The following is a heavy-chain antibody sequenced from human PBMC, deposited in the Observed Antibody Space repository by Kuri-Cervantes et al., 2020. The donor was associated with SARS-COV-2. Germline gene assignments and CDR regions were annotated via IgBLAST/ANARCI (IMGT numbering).Heavy chain of an antibody. V-gene: IGHV4-34*01. CDR3: ARPRGRPGYYYYYGMDV. CDR1: GGSLSGYY. CDR2: INHSGST. Sequence: SETLSLTCAVYGGSLSGYYWSWIRQPPGKGLEWIGEINHSGSTNYNPSLKSRVTISVDASKNQFSLKLSSVTAADTAVYYCARPRGRPGYYYYYGMDVWGQGTTVTVSS. J-gene: IGHJ6*02. D-gene: IGHD3-10*01.